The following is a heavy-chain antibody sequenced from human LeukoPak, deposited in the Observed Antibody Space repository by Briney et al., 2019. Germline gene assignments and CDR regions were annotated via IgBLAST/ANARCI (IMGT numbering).Heavy chain of an antibody. J-gene: IGHJ4*02. V-gene: IGHV4-34*01. CDR1: GGSFSGYY. Sequence: SETLSLTCAVYGGSFSGYYWNLIRQPPGKGLEWIGEINHSGSTKYNPSLKSRVNISIDTSKNQFPLKLSSVSAADTAVYYCAGSTDYGGNFFDYWGQGTLVTVSS. D-gene: IGHD4-23*01. CDR3: AGSTDYGGNFFDY. CDR2: INHSGST.